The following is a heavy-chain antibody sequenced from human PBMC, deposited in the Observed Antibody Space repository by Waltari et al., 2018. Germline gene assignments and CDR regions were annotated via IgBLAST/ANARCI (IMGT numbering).Heavy chain of an antibody. Sequence: QVQLQQWGAGLLKPSETLSLTSAVYGGSFSGYYWSWIRHPPGKGLEWIGEINHSGSTNYNPSLKSRVTISVDTSKNQFSLKLSSVTAADTAVYYCARQLYIAVAGTWWFDPWGQGTLVTVSS. V-gene: IGHV4-34*01. CDR1: GGSFSGYY. CDR3: ARQLYIAVAGTWWFDP. J-gene: IGHJ5*02. D-gene: IGHD6-19*01. CDR2: INHSGST.